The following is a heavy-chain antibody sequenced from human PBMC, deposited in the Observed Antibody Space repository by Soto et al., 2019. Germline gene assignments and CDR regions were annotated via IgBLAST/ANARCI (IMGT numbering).Heavy chain of an antibody. J-gene: IGHJ5*02. V-gene: IGHV4-30-4*01. CDR1: GGSIRSGDYY. CDR3: AREVCTNGVCYYGWFDP. D-gene: IGHD2-8*01. CDR2: IYYSGST. Sequence: QVQLQESGPGLVKPSQTLSLTCTVSGGSIRSGDYYWSWIRQPPGKGLEWIGYIYYSGSTYYNPSLKSRVTISVDTSKNQFSLKLSSVTAADTAVYYCAREVCTNGVCYYGWFDPWGQGTLVTVSS.